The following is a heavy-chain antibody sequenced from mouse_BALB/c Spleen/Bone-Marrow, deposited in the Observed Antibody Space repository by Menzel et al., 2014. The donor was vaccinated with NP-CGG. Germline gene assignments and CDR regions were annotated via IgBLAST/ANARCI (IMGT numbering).Heavy chain of an antibody. Sequence: VQLVESGAELAKPGASVKMYCKASGYTFTSYWMHWIKQRPGQGLEWIGYITPSTGYIEYNQKFKDKATLTADKSSSTAYMQLSSLTSEDSAVYYCARPRFAYWGQGTLVTVSA. CDR1: GYTFTSYW. CDR3: ARPRFAY. V-gene: IGHV1-7*01. J-gene: IGHJ3*01. CDR2: ITPSTGYI.